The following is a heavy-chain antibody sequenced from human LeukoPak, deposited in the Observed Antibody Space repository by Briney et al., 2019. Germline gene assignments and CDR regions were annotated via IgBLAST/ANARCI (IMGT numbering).Heavy chain of an antibody. V-gene: IGHV4-59*01. Sequence: PSETLSLTCIVSGGSISSYYWSWIRQPPGKGLEWIGYIYYSGSTNYNPSLKSRVTISVDTSKNQFSLKLSSVTAADTAVYYCARGEDYYDSSGPLGYWGQGTLVTVSS. CDR2: IYYSGST. CDR3: ARGEDYYDSSGPLGY. CDR1: GGSISSYY. D-gene: IGHD3-22*01. J-gene: IGHJ4*02.